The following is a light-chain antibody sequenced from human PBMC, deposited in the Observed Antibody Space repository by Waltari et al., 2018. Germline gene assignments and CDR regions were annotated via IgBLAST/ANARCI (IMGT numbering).Light chain of an antibody. CDR1: QSISVW. CDR2: KAS. J-gene: IGKJ3*01. CDR3: QQYNTFPFT. V-gene: IGKV1-5*03. Sequence: DIQMTQSPSTLSASVGDRVTITCRASQSISVWLAWYQQKPGKAPKLLIYKASSLESGVPSRFSGSGSGTEFTLTISSLQPDDFATYYCQQYNTFPFTFGLGTKVDIK.